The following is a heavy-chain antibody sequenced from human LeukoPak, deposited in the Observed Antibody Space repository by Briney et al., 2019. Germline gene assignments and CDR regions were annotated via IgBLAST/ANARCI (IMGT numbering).Heavy chain of an antibody. CDR3: ASRYCSGGTCTHDY. Sequence: SQTLSLTCTVSGGSISSGGYYWSWIRQHPGKGLEWIGYIYYSGSTYYNPSLKSRVTISVDTSKNQFSLKLSSVTAADTAVYYCASRYCSGGTCTHDYWGQGTLVTVSS. CDR2: IYYSGST. CDR1: GGSISSGGYY. V-gene: IGHV4-31*03. J-gene: IGHJ4*02. D-gene: IGHD2-15*01.